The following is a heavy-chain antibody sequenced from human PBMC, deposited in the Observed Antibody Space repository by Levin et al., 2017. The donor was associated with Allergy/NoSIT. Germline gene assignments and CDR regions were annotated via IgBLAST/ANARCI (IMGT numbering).Heavy chain of an antibody. J-gene: IGHJ3*01. CDR2: ISGNGRLT. CDR1: GFTFSNYA. CDR3: AKELDYCTSTSCPTEPFDF. Sequence: GGSLRLSCTASGFTFSNYAMSWVRQAPGKGLEWLSGISGNGRLTYFADSVKGRFSISRDNSKNTLYLQMSSLRVEDTALYYCAKELDYCTSTSCPTEPFDFWGQGTMVTVSS. D-gene: IGHD2-2*01. V-gene: IGHV3-23*01.